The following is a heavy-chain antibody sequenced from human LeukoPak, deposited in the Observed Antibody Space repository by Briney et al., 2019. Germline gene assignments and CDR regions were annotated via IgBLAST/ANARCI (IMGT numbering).Heavy chain of an antibody. CDR1: GFTFSSYR. CDR2: IKSSSSTI. J-gene: IGHJ4*02. V-gene: IGHV3-48*01. Sequence: GGSLRLSCVGSGFTFSSYRMNRVSQAPGKGLEWVSYIKSSSSTIHYADSVKGRFTVSRDNAKKSLFLQMNSLRAEDTGVYYCARGSRGLEGYWGQGTLVIVSS. CDR3: ARGSRGLEGY.